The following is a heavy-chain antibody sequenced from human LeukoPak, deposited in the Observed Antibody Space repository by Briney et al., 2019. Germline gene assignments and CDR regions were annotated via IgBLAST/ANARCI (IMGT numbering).Heavy chain of an antibody. CDR1: GGTFSSYA. Sequence: SVKVSCKASGGTFSSYAISWVRQAPGQGLEWMGGIIPIFGTANYAQKFQGRVTITADKSTSTAYMELSSLRSEDTAVYYCARGRGMATIRPQYYFDYWGQGTLVTVSS. CDR3: ARGRGMATIRPQYYFDY. D-gene: IGHD5-24*01. J-gene: IGHJ4*02. CDR2: IIPIFGTA. V-gene: IGHV1-69*06.